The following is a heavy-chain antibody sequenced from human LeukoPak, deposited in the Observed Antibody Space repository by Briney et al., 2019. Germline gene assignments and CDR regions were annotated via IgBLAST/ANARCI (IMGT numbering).Heavy chain of an antibody. CDR2: IYYSGNT. J-gene: IGHJ4*02. CDR3: ASGREITATLPY. Sequence: SQTLSLTCTVSGGAINSGDYYWSWIRQHPGKGLEWIGYIYYSGNTYYNSSLKSRVTISVDTSRNQFSLKLNSVTAADTAVYYCASGREITATLPYWGQRTLVTVSS. CDR1: GGAINSGDYY. D-gene: IGHD1-20*01. V-gene: IGHV4-31*03.